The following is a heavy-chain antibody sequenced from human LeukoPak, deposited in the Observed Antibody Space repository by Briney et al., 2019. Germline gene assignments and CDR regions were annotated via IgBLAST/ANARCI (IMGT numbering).Heavy chain of an antibody. V-gene: IGHV3-66*01. D-gene: IGHD3-10*01. CDR2: IYSGGST. CDR1: GFTVSSNY. J-gene: IGHJ6*02. CDR3: ARAPRRFGYYYYGMDD. Sequence: GGSLRLSCAASGFTVSSNYMSWVRQAPGKGLEWVSVIYSGGSTYSADSVKDRFTISRDNSKNTLYLQMNSLRAEDTAVYYCARAPRRFGYYYYGMDDWGQGTTVTVSS.